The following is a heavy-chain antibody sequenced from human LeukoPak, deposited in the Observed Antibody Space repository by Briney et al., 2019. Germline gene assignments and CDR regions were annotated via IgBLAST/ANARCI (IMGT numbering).Heavy chain of an antibody. J-gene: IGHJ3*02. D-gene: IGHD2-15*01. Sequence: NPSETLSLTCTVSGGSISSSSYYWGWIRQPPGKGLEWIGSIYYSGSTYYNPSLKSRVTISVDTSKNQFSLKLSSVTAADTAVYYGANIVGSCSRRSCYSREYAFDIWGQGTMVTVSS. CDR2: IYYSGST. V-gene: IGHV4-39*01. CDR3: ANIVGSCSRRSCYSREYAFDI. CDR1: GGSISSSSYY.